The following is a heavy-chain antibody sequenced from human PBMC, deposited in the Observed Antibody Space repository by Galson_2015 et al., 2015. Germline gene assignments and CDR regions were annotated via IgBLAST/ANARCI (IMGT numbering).Heavy chain of an antibody. J-gene: IGHJ4*02. Sequence: SLRLSCAASGFTFKNYPMHWVRQAPGKGLEWVAIISFDGNNKYFADSVKGRFTISRDNSKNTLYLQMNSLRLDDSAVYYCARDSLGDGYTPGDYWGQGTLVTVSS. CDR3: ARDSLGDGYTPGDY. V-gene: IGHV3-30-3*01. D-gene: IGHD5-24*01. CDR2: ISFDGNNK. CDR1: GFTFKNYP.